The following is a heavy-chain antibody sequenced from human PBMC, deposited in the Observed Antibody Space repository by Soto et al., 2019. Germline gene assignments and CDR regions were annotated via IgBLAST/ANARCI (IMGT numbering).Heavy chain of an antibody. CDR3: YYDFWSGPRCGYDYGMDV. D-gene: IGHD3-3*01. CDR1: GGTLSSHA. J-gene: IGHJ6*02. V-gene: IGHV1-69*13. CDR2: IIPIFGTA. Sequence: SVKVSFKASGGTLSSHAFSWVRQAPAQGLEWMGGIIPIFGTANYAQKFQGRVTITADESTSTAYMELSRLRSEDTAVYYCYYDFWSGPRCGYDYGMDVWGQGTMVTVYS.